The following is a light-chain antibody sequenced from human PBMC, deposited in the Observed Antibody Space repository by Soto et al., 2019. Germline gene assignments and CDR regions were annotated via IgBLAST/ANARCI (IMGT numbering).Light chain of an antibody. CDR3: KQYGSHGT. CDR2: DAS. CDR1: QSVSSSY. Sequence: EIVLTQSPATLSLSPGERATLSCGASQSVSSSYLAWYQQKPGLAPILLIYDASSRATGIPERFGGSGSGTDFPPTISRLDPEDVAVYYRKQYGSHGTFGQGTKVEIK. J-gene: IGKJ1*01. V-gene: IGKV3D-20*01.